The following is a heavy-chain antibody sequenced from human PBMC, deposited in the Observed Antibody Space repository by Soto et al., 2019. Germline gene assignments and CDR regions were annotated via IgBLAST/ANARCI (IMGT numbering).Heavy chain of an antibody. CDR2: IYHSGST. D-gene: IGHD1-26*01. V-gene: IGHV4-4*02. Sequence: SETLSLTCAVSGGSISSSNWWSWVRQPPGKGLEWIGEIYHSGSTNYNPSLKSRVTISVDKSKNQFSLKLSSVTAADTAVYYCARDWRSYGEAIDIWGQGTMVTVSS. J-gene: IGHJ3*02. CDR3: ARDWRSYGEAIDI. CDR1: GGSISSSNW.